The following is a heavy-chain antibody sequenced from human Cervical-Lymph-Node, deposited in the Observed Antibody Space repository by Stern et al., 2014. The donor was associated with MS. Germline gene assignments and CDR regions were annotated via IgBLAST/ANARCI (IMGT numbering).Heavy chain of an antibody. Sequence: EVHLVQSGAEVKKPGESLKISCKGSGYSFTSYWIGWVRQMPGKGLAWMGITYPGDSDTRYCSSFQGQVTISADKSISTAYLQWSSLKASDTAMYYCARPDYCSSTSCYRGGFDYWGQGTLVTVSS. CDR1: GYSFTSYW. J-gene: IGHJ4*02. V-gene: IGHV5-51*01. CDR2: TYPGDSDT. D-gene: IGHD2-2*02. CDR3: ARPDYCSSTSCYRGGFDY.